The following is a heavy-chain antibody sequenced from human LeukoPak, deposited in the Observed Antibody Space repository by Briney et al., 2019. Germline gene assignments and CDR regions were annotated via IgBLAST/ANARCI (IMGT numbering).Heavy chain of an antibody. D-gene: IGHD2-2*02. CDR1: GGFISSYY. CDR3: ARSAFYCSSTSCYTKENY. V-gene: IGHV4-4*07. Sequence: SETLSLTCTVSGGFISSYYWSWIRQPAGKGLEWIGRIYTSGSTNYNPSLKSRVTMSVDTSKNQFSLKLSSVTAADTAVYYCARSAFYCSSTSCYTKENYWGQGTLVTVSS. J-gene: IGHJ4*02. CDR2: IYTSGST.